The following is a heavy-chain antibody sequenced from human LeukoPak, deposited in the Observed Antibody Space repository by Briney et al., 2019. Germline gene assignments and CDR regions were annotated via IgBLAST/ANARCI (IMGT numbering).Heavy chain of an antibody. CDR3: ATDFNTKGSGSYKLGY. V-gene: IGHV1-58*02. CDR2: IVVGSGNT. J-gene: IGHJ4*02. D-gene: IGHD1-26*01. Sequence: VASVKVSCKASGFTFTSSAMQWVRQARGQRLEWIGWIVVGSGNTNYAQKFQERVTITRDMSTSTAYMELSSLRSEDTAVYYCATDFNTKGSGSYKLGYWGQGTLVTVSS. CDR1: GFTFTSSA.